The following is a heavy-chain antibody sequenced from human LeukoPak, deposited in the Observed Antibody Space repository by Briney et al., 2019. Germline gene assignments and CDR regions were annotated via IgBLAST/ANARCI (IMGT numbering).Heavy chain of an antibody. Sequence: GGSLRLSCAPSGLTFSIYSMNWVRHAPGKGLEWVSSISSSSSYIYYADSVKGRFTISRDNAKNSLYLQMNSLRAEDTAVYYCARDRSDRLAVAGTSAFDYWGQGTLVTVSS. CDR2: ISSSSSYI. V-gene: IGHV3-21*01. CDR3: ARDRSDRLAVAGTSAFDY. J-gene: IGHJ4*02. D-gene: IGHD6-19*01. CDR1: GLTFSIYS.